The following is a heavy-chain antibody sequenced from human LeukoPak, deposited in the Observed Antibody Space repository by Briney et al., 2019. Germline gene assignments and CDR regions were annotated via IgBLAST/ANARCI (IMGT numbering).Heavy chain of an antibody. V-gene: IGHV4-59*08. CDR2: IYYTGSA. CDR3: ARPRYYYIVAFDF. CDR1: GVSISSYC. D-gene: IGHD3-22*01. J-gene: IGHJ3*01. Sequence: SETLSLTCTVSGVSISSYCWSWIRQPPGKGLEWIGYIYYTGSASYNPSLKSRVTMSVDTSKNQFSLKLSSVTAADTAVYYCARPRYYYIVAFDFWGQATMVTVSS.